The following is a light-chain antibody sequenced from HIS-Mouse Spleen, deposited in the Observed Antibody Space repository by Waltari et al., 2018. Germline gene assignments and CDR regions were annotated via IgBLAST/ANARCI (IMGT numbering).Light chain of an antibody. J-gene: IGKJ2*01. CDR2: DVS. CDR1: QDISNY. V-gene: IGKV1-33*01. Sequence: DIQMTQSPSSLSASVGDRVTITCQASQDISNYLNWYQQKPGKAPKLLIYDVSNVETGVPSRFSGSGSGTDFTFTISSLQPEDIATYYCQQYDNLPPFTFGQGTKLEIK. CDR3: QQYDNLPPFT.